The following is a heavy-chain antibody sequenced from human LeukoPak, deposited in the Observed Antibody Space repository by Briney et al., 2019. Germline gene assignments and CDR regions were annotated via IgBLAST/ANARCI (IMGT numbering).Heavy chain of an antibody. CDR3: ARRSHCTGDSCYPV. CDR2: IYYGGST. J-gene: IGHJ6*02. D-gene: IGHD2-15*01. CDR1: GDSMTSSNHY. V-gene: IGHV4-39*01. Sequence: PSETLSLTCTVSGDSMTSSNHYWVWIRQPPEKGLEWIGSIYYGGSTYYNPSLKSRVTISQDTSKNQFSLKVNTVTAADTAVYHCARRSHCTGDSCYPVWGQGTTVTVSS.